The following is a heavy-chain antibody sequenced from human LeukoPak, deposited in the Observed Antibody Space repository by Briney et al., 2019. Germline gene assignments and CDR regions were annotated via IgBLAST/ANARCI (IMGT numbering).Heavy chain of an antibody. CDR2: IDTAGGT. V-gene: IGHV3-13*04. Sequence: PGRSLRLSCAASGFTFISYDMHWVRQPTGKGLECVSGIDTAGGTYYAGSVKGRFTISRENAKNSLSLQMNSLRAGDTAVYYCARRRYGLGSYSDAFDIWGQGTMVTVSS. J-gene: IGHJ3*02. D-gene: IGHD3-10*01. CDR3: ARRRYGLGSYSDAFDI. CDR1: GFTFISYD.